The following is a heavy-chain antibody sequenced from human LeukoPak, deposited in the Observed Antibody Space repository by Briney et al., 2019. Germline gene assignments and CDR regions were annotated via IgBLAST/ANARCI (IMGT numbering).Heavy chain of an antibody. D-gene: IGHD2-2*01. CDR1: GFTFSSYA. V-gene: IGHV3-23*01. CDR3: AKGWADIVVVPAAIGFLNWFDP. CDR2: ISGSGGST. J-gene: IGHJ5*02. Sequence: PGGSLRLSCAASGFTFSSYAMSWVRQAPGKGLEWVSAISGSGGSTYYADSVKGRFTISRDNSKNTLYPQMNSLRAEDTAVYYCAKGWADIVVVPAAIGFLNWFDPWGQGTLVTVSS.